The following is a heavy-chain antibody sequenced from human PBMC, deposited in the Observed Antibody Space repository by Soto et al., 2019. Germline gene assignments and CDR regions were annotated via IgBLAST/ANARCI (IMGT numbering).Heavy chain of an antibody. D-gene: IGHD1-1*01. J-gene: IGHJ5*02. CDR2: IYATGTT. Sequence: PSETLSLTCTVSGASISGYYWSWIRKSAGKGLEWIGRIYATGTTDYNPSLKSRVMMSVDTSKKQFSLKLRSVTAADTAVYYCVRDGTKTLRDWFDPWGQGISVTVSS. CDR3: VRDGTKTLRDWFDP. CDR1: GASISGYY. V-gene: IGHV4-4*07.